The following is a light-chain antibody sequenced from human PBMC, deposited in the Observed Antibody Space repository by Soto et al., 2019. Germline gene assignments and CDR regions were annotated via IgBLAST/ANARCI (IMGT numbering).Light chain of an antibody. V-gene: IGKV3-20*01. CDR1: QSVSSSY. CDR3: QQYGSSPT. J-gene: IGKJ1*01. Sequence: EIVWTQSPGTRSLSPGERANISRRASQSVSSSYLAWYKQKPGQAPRLLIYGASSRATGIPDRFSGSGSGTDFTLTIRRLEPEDFAVDYCQQYGSSPTFGQGTKVDIK. CDR2: GAS.